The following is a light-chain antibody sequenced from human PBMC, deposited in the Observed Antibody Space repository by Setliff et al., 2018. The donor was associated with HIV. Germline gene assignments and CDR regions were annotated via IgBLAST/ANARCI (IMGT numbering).Light chain of an antibody. CDR3: CSYAGSYTFHV. V-gene: IGLV2-11*01. J-gene: IGLJ1*01. CDR2: DVS. CDR1: SSDVGGYNY. Sequence: SALTQPRSVSGSPGQSVTISCTGTSSDVGGYNYVSWYQQHPGKAPKLMIYDVSKRPSGVPDRFSGSKSGNTASLTISGLQAEDEADYYCCSYAGSYTFHVFGTGTKVTVL.